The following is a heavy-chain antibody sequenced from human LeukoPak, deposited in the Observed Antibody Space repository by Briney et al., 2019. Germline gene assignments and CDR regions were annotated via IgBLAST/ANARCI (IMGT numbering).Heavy chain of an antibody. CDR2: ISAYNGNT. J-gene: IGHJ4*02. D-gene: IGHD3-16*02. CDR1: GYTFTSYG. Sequence: ASVKVSCKASGYTFTSYGISWVRQAPGQGLEWMGWISAYNGNTNYAQKLQGRVTMTTDTSTSTAYMELSSLRSEDTAVYYCARALGDYVWGSYRSFDYWGQGTLVTVSS. CDR3: ARALGDYVWGSYRSFDY. V-gene: IGHV1-18*01.